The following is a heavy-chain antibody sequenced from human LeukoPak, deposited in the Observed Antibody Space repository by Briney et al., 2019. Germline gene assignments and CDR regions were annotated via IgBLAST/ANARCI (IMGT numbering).Heavy chain of an antibody. V-gene: IGHV1-2*02. CDR1: GYTFTDYY. J-gene: IGHJ4*02. CDR3: AREGNGLLSKDLDY. D-gene: IGHD2-15*01. CDR2: INPRDGGA. Sequence: ASVKVSCKGSGYTFTDYYLHWVRQAPGQGLEWVGYINPRDGGASSPQNFRGRVTMTTDASSSTAYMELSRLTSDDTAIYYCAREGNGLLSKDLDYWGQGTLVTVSS.